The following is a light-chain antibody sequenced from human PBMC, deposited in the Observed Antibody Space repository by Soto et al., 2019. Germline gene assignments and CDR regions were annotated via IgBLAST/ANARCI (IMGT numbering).Light chain of an antibody. CDR1: ETITTS. Sequence: DIPMDHCHSILAASLRDRVTITFRASETITTSLAWYQQQPGTAPKVLIYDASTLESGVPSRFSGSGSGTEFTLTISSLQPADFATYYCQQYGSYPRTFGQGTKVDIK. CDR2: DAS. J-gene: IGKJ1*01. V-gene: IGKV1-5*01. CDR3: QQYGSYPRT.